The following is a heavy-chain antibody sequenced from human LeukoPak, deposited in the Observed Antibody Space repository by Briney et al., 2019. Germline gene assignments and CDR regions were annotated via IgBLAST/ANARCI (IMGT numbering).Heavy chain of an antibody. Sequence: PSETLSLTCAVCGGSISSYYWSWIRQPPGKGLGWIGYIYYSGSTNYNPSLKSRVTISVDTSKNQFSLKLSSVTAANTAVYYCAKGGYWFDPWGQGTLVTVSS. V-gene: IGHV4-59*08. CDR3: AKGGYWFDP. D-gene: IGHD3-16*01. CDR2: IYYSGST. J-gene: IGHJ5*02. CDR1: GGSISSYY.